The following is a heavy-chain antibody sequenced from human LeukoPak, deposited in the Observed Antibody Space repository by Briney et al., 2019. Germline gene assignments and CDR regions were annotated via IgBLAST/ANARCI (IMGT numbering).Heavy chain of an antibody. J-gene: IGHJ4*02. V-gene: IGHV1-69*05. D-gene: IGHD4-17*01. CDR3: ARDHGDYVGSYFDY. CDR2: IFPIFGTA. CDR1: GYIFSSYG. Sequence: GASVKVSCKASGYIFSSYGISWVRQAPGQGLEWMGRIFPIFGTANYAQKFQGRVTITTDESTSTAYMELSSLRSEDTAVYYCARDHGDYVGSYFDYWGQGTLVTLSS.